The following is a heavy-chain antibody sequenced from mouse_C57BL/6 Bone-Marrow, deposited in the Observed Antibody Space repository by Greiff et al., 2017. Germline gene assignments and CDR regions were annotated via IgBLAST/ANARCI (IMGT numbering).Heavy chain of an antibody. CDR2: IRNKANNHAT. J-gene: IGHJ2*01. CDR3: TLYDNYSYFDY. CDR1: GFTFSDAW. V-gene: IGHV6-6*01. D-gene: IGHD2-1*01. Sequence: DVMLVEPGGGLVQPGGSMKLSCAASGFTFSDAWMDWVRQSPEKGLEWVAEIRNKANNHATYYAESVKGRFTISRDDSKSSVYLQMNSLRAEDTGIYYCTLYDNYSYFDYWGQGTTLTVSS.